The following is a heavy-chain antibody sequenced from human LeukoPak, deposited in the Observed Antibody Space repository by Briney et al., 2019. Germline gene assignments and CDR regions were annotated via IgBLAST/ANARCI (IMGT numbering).Heavy chain of an antibody. CDR3: ARRNRDCSSTSCFFTYYFDY. Sequence: PSETLSLTCTVSGGSISSYYWSWIRQPPGKGLESIGYIYYSGSTNYNPSLKSRATISVDTSKNQFSLKLSSVTAADTAVYYCARRNRDCSSTSCFFTYYFDYWGQGTLVTVSS. CDR1: GGSISSYY. J-gene: IGHJ4*02. V-gene: IGHV4-59*08. D-gene: IGHD2-2*01. CDR2: IYYSGST.